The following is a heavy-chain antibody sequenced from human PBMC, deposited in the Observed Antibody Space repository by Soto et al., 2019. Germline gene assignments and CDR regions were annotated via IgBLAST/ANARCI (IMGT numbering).Heavy chain of an antibody. D-gene: IGHD3-10*01. CDR1: GGSISSGDYC. CDR3: ARGGSHYYYGMDV. Sequence: SETLSLTCTVSGGSISSGDYCWSWIRQPPGKGLEWIGYIYYSGSTYYNPSLKSRVTISVDTSKNQFSLKLSSVTAADTAVYYCARGGSHYYYGMDVWGQGTTVTVSS. J-gene: IGHJ6*02. CDR2: IYYSGST. V-gene: IGHV4-30-4*01.